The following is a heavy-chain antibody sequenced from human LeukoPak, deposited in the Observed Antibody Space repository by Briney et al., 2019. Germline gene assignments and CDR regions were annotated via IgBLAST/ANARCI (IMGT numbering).Heavy chain of an antibody. CDR1: GGSIGSYY. J-gene: IGHJ5*02. CDR2: IYYSGST. D-gene: IGHD2-15*01. V-gene: IGHV4-59*01. CDR3: ARDPRGGKAWFDP. Sequence: QVQLQESGPRLVKPSETLSLTCTVSGGSIGSYYWSWIRQPPGRGLVWFGYIYYSGSTNYNPSLKSRVTISVDTSKNQFSLKLSSVTAADTAVYYCARDPRGGKAWFDPWGQGTLVTVSS.